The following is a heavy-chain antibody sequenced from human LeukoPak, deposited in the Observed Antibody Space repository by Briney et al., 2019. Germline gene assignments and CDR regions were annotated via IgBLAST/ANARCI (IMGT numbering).Heavy chain of an antibody. Sequence: PGGSLRLSCAASGFTFSGYGMHWVRQAPGKGLEWVAFIRYDGSNKYYADSVKGRFTISRDNSKNTLYLQMNSLRAEDTAVYYCAKDYDILTGYYRFSFDIWGQGTMVTVSS. CDR3: AKDYDILTGYYRFSFDI. D-gene: IGHD3-9*01. J-gene: IGHJ3*02. CDR1: GFTFSGYG. CDR2: IRYDGSNK. V-gene: IGHV3-30*02.